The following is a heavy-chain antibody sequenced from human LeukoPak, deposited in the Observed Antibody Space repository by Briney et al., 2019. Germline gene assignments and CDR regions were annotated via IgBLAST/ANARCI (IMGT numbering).Heavy chain of an antibody. Sequence: SQTLSLTCTVSGASISTSSYYWSWIRQPAGKGLEWIGRIYASGSTNYNPSLKSRVTISVDTSKNQFSLKLSSMTAADTAVYYCARDLRFLDLYFDYWGQGTLVTVSS. CDR1: GASISTSSYY. CDR2: IYASGST. D-gene: IGHD3-3*01. CDR3: ARDLRFLDLYFDY. J-gene: IGHJ4*02. V-gene: IGHV4-61*02.